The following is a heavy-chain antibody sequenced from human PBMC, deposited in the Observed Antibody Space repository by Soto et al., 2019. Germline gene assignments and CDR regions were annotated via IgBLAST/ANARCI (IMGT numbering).Heavy chain of an antibody. J-gene: IGHJ6*02. Sequence: EVQLVQSGAEVKKSGESLKISCKGSGYTFTNYWIGWVRQMPGKGPEWMGIIYPGDSDTKYNPSFQGQVTISADKSITTTYLQWSSLKASDTAIYYCAASIFYYGMDVWGQGTTVTVSS. CDR3: AASIFYYGMDV. V-gene: IGHV5-51*01. CDR1: GYTFTNYW. CDR2: IYPGDSDT.